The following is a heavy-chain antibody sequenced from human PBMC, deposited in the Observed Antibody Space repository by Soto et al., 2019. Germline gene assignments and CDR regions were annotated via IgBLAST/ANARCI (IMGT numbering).Heavy chain of an antibody. D-gene: IGHD4-4*01. CDR3: AIDSMSYDYSTLRY. J-gene: IGHJ4*02. V-gene: IGHV1-18*04. CDR2: IDVNT. CDR1: GYTFTSYG. Sequence: QVQLVQSGAEVKQPGASVKVSCKGSGYTFTSYGISWVRQAPGQGREWMGWIDVNTNYAQKFQGRVTMTTDTSTSTAYLELRSLRSDDTAVYYCAIDSMSYDYSTLRYWGQGTQVTVSS.